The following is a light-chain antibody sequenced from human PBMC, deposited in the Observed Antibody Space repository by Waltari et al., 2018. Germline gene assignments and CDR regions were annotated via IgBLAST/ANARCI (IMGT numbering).Light chain of an antibody. Sequence: QSALTQPASVSGSPGQSIPISCPGTRRDVGGYNYVSWYQQHPGKAPKLMIYNVDNRPSGVSNRFSGSKSGNTASLTISGLHADDEADYYCTSYARISWVFGGGTKLSVL. V-gene: IGLV2-14*03. CDR2: NVD. CDR3: TSYARISWV. J-gene: IGLJ3*02. CDR1: RRDVGGYNY.